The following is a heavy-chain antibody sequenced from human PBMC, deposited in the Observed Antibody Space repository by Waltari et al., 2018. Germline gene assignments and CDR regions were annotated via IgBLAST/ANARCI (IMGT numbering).Heavy chain of an antibody. CDR1: GGSFSGSY. D-gene: IGHD3-10*01. V-gene: IGHV4-34*01. CDR3: ARGPPAYYYGSGSSPLRY. J-gene: IGHJ4*02. CDR2: INHSGST. Sequence: QVQLQQWGAGLLKPSETLSLTCAVSGGSFSGSYWSWIRQPPGRGLEWIGEINHSGSTNYNPSLKSRVTISVDTSKNQFSLKLSSVTAADTAVYYCARGPPAYYYGSGSSPLRYWGQGTLVTVSS.